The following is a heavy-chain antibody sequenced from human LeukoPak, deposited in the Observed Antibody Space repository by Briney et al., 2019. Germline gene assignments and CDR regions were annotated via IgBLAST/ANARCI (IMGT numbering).Heavy chain of an antibody. J-gene: IGHJ6*03. CDR3: ARGAYCSGGSCRSYYYYYYMDV. V-gene: IGHV1-2*02. CDR2: INPNSGGT. Sequence: ASVKVSCKASGGTFSSYAISWVRQAPGQGLEWMGWINPNSGGTNYAQKFQGRVTMTRDTSISTAYMELSRLRSDDTAVYYCARGAYCSGGSCRSYYYYYYMDVWGKGTTVTISS. D-gene: IGHD2-15*01. CDR1: GGTFSSYA.